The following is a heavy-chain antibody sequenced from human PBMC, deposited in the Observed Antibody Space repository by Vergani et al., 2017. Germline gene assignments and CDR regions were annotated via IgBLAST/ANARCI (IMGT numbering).Heavy chain of an antibody. CDR3: AREGGYYCSGTNCYRDNWFDP. V-gene: IGHV3-7*01. CDR2: IKQDGSEK. J-gene: IGHJ5*02. Sequence: QLLESGGGLVQPGGSLRLSCAASGFSFSTNWMTWVRQAPGKGLEWVANIKQDGSEKFYVDSVRGRFTISRDNAKHSLFLQMNSLTAEDTAVYYCAREGGYYCSGTNCYRDNWFDPWGQGTLVTVSS. CDR1: GFSFSTNW. D-gene: IGHD2-2*01.